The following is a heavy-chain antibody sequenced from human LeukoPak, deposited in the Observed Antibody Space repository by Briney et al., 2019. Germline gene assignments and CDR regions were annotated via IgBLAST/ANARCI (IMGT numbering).Heavy chain of an antibody. D-gene: IGHD4-11*01. CDR3: ARDDYSKPLAWFNYYYMDV. V-gene: IGHV1-69*01. CDR2: IIPIFGTA. CDR1: VGTFSSYA. J-gene: IGHJ6*03. Sequence: SVKVSCKASVGTFSSYAISWVRQAPGQGLEWMGGIIPIFGTANYAQKFQGRVTITADESTSTAYMELSSLRSEDTAVYYCARDDYSKPLAWFNYYYMDVWGKGTTVTVSS.